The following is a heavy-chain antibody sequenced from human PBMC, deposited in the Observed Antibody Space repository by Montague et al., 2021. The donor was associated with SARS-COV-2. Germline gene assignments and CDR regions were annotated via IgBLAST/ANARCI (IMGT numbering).Heavy chain of an antibody. CDR1: GGPLSGVY. CDR3: ARELVGVRAFDT. J-gene: IGHJ4*02. D-gene: IGHD1-26*01. Sequence: SETLSLTCAVYGGPLSGVYWSWIRQAPGTGPEWIAELDVRGGATYYPSHKSRISVSVEISRHEFSLKMMSGTATDTATYYCARELVGVRAFDTWGQGTLVIVSS. V-gene: IGHV4-34*01. CDR2: LDVRGGA.